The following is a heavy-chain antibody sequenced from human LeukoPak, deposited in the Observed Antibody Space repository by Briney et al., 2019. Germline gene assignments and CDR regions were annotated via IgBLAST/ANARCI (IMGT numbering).Heavy chain of an antibody. CDR3: AISPLYCSGGSCYESSDTFDI. V-gene: IGHV4-38-2*01. Sequence: PSETLSLTCAVSGYSISSGYYWGWIRQPPGKGLEWIGSIYHNGSTYYNPSLKSRVTISVDTSKNQFSLKLSSVTAADTAVYYCAISPLYCSGGSCYESSDTFDIWGQGTMVTVSS. D-gene: IGHD2-15*01. J-gene: IGHJ3*02. CDR1: GYSISSGYY. CDR2: IYHNGST.